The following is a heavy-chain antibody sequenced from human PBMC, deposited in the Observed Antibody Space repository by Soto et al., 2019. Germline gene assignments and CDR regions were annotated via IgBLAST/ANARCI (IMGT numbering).Heavy chain of an antibody. V-gene: IGHV1-3*01. J-gene: IGHJ5*02. CDR2: INGGNGNT. CDR1: GNTVPNYA. D-gene: IGHD4-4*01. CDR3: AAISNLDPYRWLDP. Sequence: GASVKVSCKASGNTVPNYAIHWVRQAPGQRLEWMGWINGGNGNTYYSEHFQGRVTFTRDTSAGTVYMQLSSLTSEDTAVYYCAAISNLDPYRWLDPWGQGTLVTVSS.